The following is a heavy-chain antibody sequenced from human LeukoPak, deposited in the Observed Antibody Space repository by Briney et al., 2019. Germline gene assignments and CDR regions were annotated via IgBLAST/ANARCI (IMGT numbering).Heavy chain of an antibody. D-gene: IGHD1-26*01. CDR1: GFTFSNYA. CDR2: ISGSGGRT. CDR3: AKDLAGSNGNY. V-gene: IGHV3-23*01. Sequence: PGGSLRLSCVASGFTFSNYALSWVRQAPGKGLEWVAVISGSGGRTYYTDSVRGRFTISRDISKSTLYLQVNSLRAEDTAVYYCAKDLAGSNGNYWGQGTLVTVSS. J-gene: IGHJ4*02.